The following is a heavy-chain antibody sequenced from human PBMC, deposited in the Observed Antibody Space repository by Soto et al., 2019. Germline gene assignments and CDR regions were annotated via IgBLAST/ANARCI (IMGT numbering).Heavy chain of an antibody. CDR2: IYYSGST. Sequence: SETLSLACTVSGCSISNYYWSWIRQPPGKGLEWIGYIYYSGSTNYNPSLKSRVSISLGTSKNQFSLRLSSVTAADTAVYYCASMGYHYGSGSYPLDYWGQGTLVTVSS. CDR3: ASMGYHYGSGSYPLDY. CDR1: GCSISNYY. J-gene: IGHJ4*02. V-gene: IGHV4-59*08. D-gene: IGHD3-10*01.